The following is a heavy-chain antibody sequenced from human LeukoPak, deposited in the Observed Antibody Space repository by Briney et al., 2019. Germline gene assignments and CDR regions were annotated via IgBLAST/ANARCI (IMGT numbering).Heavy chain of an antibody. J-gene: IGHJ4*02. CDR2: ISSSSSYI. CDR1: GFTFSSYS. V-gene: IGHV3-21*01. CDR3: ARGYSYGYGDLDY. D-gene: IGHD5-18*01. Sequence: GGSLRLSCAASGFTFSSYSMNWVRQAPGKGLEWVSSISSSSSYIYYADSVKGRFTISRDNAKNSLYLQVNSLRAEDTAVYYCARGYSYGYGDLDYWGQGTLVTVSS.